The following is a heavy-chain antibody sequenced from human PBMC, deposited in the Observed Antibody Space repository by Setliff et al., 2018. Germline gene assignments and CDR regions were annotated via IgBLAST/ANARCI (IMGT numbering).Heavy chain of an antibody. J-gene: IGHJ4*02. Sequence: SETLSLTCSVSGYSISSGYYWGWIRQPPGKGLEWIGSIYHNGNSYYNPSLKSRFTISRDNAKNSLYLQMNSLRAEDTALYYCARGTGTLDYWGQGTLVTVSS. D-gene: IGHD1-1*01. CDR2: IYHNGNS. CDR3: ARGTGTLDY. V-gene: IGHV4-38-2*02. CDR1: GYSISSGYY.